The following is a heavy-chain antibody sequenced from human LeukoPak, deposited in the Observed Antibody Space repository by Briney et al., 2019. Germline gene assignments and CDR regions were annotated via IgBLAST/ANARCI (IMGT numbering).Heavy chain of an antibody. CDR2: IKQDGSEK. D-gene: IGHD6-13*01. V-gene: IGHV3-7*05. CDR3: SLEGSSWYRYFQH. J-gene: IGHJ1*01. Sequence: PGGSLRLSCAASGFTFSSYWMSWVRQAPGKGLEWVANIKQDGSEKYYVDSVMGRFTISRDNAKNSLYLQMNSLRAEDTAVYYSSLEGSSWYRYFQHWGQGTLVTVSS. CDR1: GFTFSSYW.